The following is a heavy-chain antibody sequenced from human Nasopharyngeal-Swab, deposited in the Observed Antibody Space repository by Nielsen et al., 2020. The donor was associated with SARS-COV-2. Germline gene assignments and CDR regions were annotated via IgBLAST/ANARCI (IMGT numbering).Heavy chain of an antibody. CDR1: GYTFTSYY. J-gene: IGHJ6*02. V-gene: IGHV1-46*01. CDR2: INPSGGST. CDR3: ARAGTYYDFWSGSPGGMDV. D-gene: IGHD3-3*01. Sequence: ASVKVSCKASGYTFTSYYMHWVRQAPGQGLEWMGIINPSGGSTSYAQKFQGRVTMTRDTSTSTVYMELSSLRSEDTAMYYCARAGTYYDFWSGSPGGMDVWGQGTTVTVSS.